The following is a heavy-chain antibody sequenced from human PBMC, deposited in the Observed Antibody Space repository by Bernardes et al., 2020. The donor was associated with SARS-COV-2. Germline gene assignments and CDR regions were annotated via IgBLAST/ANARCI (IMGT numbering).Heavy chain of an antibody. D-gene: IGHD3-10*02. J-gene: IGHJ4*02. CDR2: IYTSGST. CDR1: GGSISSGSYY. CDR3: ARASITMSSPSFDY. V-gene: IGHV4-61*02. Sequence: SETLSLTCTVSGGSISSGSYYWSWIRQPAGKGLEWIGRIYTSGSTNYNPSLKSRVTISVDTSKNQFSLKLSSVAAADTAVYYCARASITMSSPSFDYWGQGTLVTVSS.